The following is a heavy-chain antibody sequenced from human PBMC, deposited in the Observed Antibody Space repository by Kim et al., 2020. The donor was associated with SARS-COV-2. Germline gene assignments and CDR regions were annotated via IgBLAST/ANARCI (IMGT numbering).Heavy chain of an antibody. Sequence: GGSLRLSCAASGFTFNNYAMTWVRQAPGKGLEWVSVISGSGGTTYYADSVKGRFTISRDNSKDTLYLQMNSLRAEDTAVYYCAKASRPPVYIVGATGGFDYWGEGTLVTVSS. CDR3: AKASRPPVYIVGATGGFDY. J-gene: IGHJ4*02. CDR2: ISGSGGTT. V-gene: IGHV3-23*01. D-gene: IGHD1-26*01. CDR1: GFTFNNYA.